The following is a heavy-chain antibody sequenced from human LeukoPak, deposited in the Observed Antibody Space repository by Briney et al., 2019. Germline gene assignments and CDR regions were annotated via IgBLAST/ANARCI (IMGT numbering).Heavy chain of an antibody. CDR2: IYYSGST. CDR3: ARGGAGCSSTSCYFRFDP. Sequence: SETLSLTCTVSGGSISSYYWSWIRQPPGKGLEWIGYIYYSGSTNYNPSLKSRVTISVDTSKNQFSLKLSSVTAAVTAVYYLARGGAGCSSTSCYFRFDPWGQGTLVTVSS. CDR1: GGSISSYY. J-gene: IGHJ5*02. V-gene: IGHV4-59*01. D-gene: IGHD2-2*01.